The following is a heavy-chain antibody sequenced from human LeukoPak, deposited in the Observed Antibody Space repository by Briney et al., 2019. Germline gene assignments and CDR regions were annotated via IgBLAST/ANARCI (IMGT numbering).Heavy chain of an antibody. D-gene: IGHD3-22*01. CDR1: GGSISSYY. CDR3: AGHDSSGTYFQH. CDR2: IYYSGST. Sequence: SETLSLTCTVSGGSISSYYWSWIRQPPGKGLEWIGYIYYSGSTNYNPSLKSRVTISVDTSKNQFSLKLSSVTAADTAVYYCAGHDSSGTYFQHWGQGTLVTVSS. J-gene: IGHJ1*01. V-gene: IGHV4-59*01.